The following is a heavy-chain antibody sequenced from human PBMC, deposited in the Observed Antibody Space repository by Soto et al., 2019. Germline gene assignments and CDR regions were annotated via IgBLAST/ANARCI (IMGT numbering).Heavy chain of an antibody. Sequence: PSETLSLTCSFSGGSISSSSYYLGWIRQPPGKGLEWIGSIYYSGSTYYNPSLKSRVTISVDTSKNQFSLKLSSVTAADTAVYYCATEDVEQLGFPTGWGQGTLVTVSS. CDR1: GGSISSSSYY. CDR3: ATEDVEQLGFPTG. CDR2: IYYSGST. V-gene: IGHV4-39*01. D-gene: IGHD6-13*01. J-gene: IGHJ4*02.